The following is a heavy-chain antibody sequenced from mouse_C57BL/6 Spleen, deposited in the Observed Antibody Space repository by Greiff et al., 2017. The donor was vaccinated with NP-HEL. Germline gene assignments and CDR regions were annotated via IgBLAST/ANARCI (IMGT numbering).Heavy chain of an antibody. J-gene: IGHJ2*01. CDR2: IDPSDSET. CDR1: GYTFTSYW. Sequence: VQLQQPGAELVRPGSSVKLSCKASGYTFTSYWMHWVKQRPIQGLEWIGNIDPSDSETHYNQKFKDKATLTVDKSSSTAYMQLSSLTSEDSAVYYCARAHYSNYYFDYWGQGTTLTVSS. D-gene: IGHD2-5*01. CDR3: ARAHYSNYYFDY. V-gene: IGHV1-52*01.